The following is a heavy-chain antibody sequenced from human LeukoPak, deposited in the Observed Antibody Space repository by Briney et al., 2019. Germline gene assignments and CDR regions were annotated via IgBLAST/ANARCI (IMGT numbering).Heavy chain of an antibody. CDR2: IYYSGST. CDR3: ARSGRASGGSWTLEYFQH. D-gene: IGHD2-15*01. J-gene: IGHJ1*01. Sequence: PSETLSLTCTVSGGSISSYYWSWIRQPPGKGLEWIGYIYYSGSTNYNPSLKSRVTISVDTSKNQFSLKLSSVTAADTAVYYCARSGRASGGSWTLEYFQHWGRGTLVTVSS. V-gene: IGHV4-59*01. CDR1: GGSISSYY.